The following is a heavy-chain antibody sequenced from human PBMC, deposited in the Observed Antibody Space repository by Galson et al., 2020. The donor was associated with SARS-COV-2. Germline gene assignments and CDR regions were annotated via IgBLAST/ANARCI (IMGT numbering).Heavy chain of an antibody. CDR1: GGTFSNYA. J-gene: IGHJ5*02. V-gene: IGHV1-69*05. Sequence: ASVKVSCKASGGTFSNYAISWVRQAPGQGLEWMGGIIPFLGTPNYAQKFQDRVTITTDESTSTAYMELISLKSDDTAVYYCARGHAHYDNSGYLTGWFDPWGQGSLVTVSS. CDR3: ARGHAHYDNSGYLTGWFDP. D-gene: IGHD3-22*01. CDR2: IIPFLGTP.